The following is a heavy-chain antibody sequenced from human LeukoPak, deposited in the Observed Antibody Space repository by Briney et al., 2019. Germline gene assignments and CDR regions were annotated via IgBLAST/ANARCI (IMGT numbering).Heavy chain of an antibody. D-gene: IGHD6-13*01. CDR2: ISSSSSYI. CDR3: ARDTTGQQLAPGFFDY. V-gene: IGHV3-21*01. CDR1: GFTFSSYS. Sequence: GGSLRLSCAASGFTFSSYSMNWVSQAPGKGLEWVSSISSSSSYIYYADSVKGRFTISRDNAKNSLYLQMNSLRAEDTAVYYCARDTTGQQLAPGFFDYWGQGTLVTVSS. J-gene: IGHJ4*02.